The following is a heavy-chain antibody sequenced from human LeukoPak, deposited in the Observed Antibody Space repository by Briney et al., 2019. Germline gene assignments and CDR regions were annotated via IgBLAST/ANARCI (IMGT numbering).Heavy chain of an antibody. Sequence: PGRSLRLSCAASGFTFSSYAMHWVRQAPGKGLEWVSYISSSSSTIYYADSVKGRFTISRDNAKNSLYLQMNSLRAEDTAVYYCAELGITMIGGVWGKGTTVTISS. CDR3: AELGITMIGGV. D-gene: IGHD3-10*02. V-gene: IGHV3-48*04. CDR1: GFTFSSYA. J-gene: IGHJ6*04. CDR2: ISSSSSTI.